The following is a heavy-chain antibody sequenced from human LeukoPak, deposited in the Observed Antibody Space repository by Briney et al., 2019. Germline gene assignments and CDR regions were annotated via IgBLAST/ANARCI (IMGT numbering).Heavy chain of an antibody. D-gene: IGHD6-13*01. Sequence: SETLSLTCTVSGGSISSGSYYWSWIRQPAGKGLEWIGRIYTSGSTNYNPSLKSRVTISVDTSKNQFSPKLSSVTAADTAVYYCARGAAAGLDPWGQGTLVTVSS. CDR2: IYTSGST. CDR3: ARGAAAGLDP. CDR1: GGSISSGSYY. J-gene: IGHJ5*02. V-gene: IGHV4-61*02.